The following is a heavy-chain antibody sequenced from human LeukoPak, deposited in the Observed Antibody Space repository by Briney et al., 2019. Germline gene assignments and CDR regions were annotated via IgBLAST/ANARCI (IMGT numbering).Heavy chain of an antibody. CDR1: GYTFTNFF. CDR2: IKPSGGDT. Sequence: ASVKVSRKASGYTFTNFFMHWVRQAPGQGLEWMGLIKPSGGDTTYTQKFQGRVTMTRDTSTSTVYMELTSLRSDDTAVYYCAREGSANYNFDYWGQGTLVTVPS. D-gene: IGHD4/OR15-4a*01. CDR3: AREGSANYNFDY. J-gene: IGHJ4*02. V-gene: IGHV1-46*01.